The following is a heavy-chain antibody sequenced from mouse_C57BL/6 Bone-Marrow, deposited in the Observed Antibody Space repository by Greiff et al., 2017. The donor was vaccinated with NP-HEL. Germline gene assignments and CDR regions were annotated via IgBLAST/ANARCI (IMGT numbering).Heavy chain of an antibody. Sequence: QVQLQQSGAELVMPGASVKLSCKASGYTFTSYWMHWVKQRPGQGLEWIGEIDPSDSYTNYNQKFKGKSTLTVDKSSSTAYMQLSSLTSEDSAVYYCARTYYGSSYFDYWGQGTTLTVSS. CDR2: IDPSDSYT. CDR1: GYTFTSYW. J-gene: IGHJ2*01. CDR3: ARTYYGSSYFDY. V-gene: IGHV1-69*01. D-gene: IGHD1-1*01.